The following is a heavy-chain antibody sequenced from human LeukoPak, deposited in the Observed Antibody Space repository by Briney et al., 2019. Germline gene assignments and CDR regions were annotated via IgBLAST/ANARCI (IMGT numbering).Heavy chain of an antibody. CDR2: ISAYNGNT. J-gene: IGHJ6*03. CDR3: ARGVLWLDYYCYMDV. D-gene: IGHD5-18*01. Sequence: ASVKVSCKASGYTFTGYYMHWVRQAPGQGLEWMGWISAYNGNTNYAQKLQGRVTMTTDTSTSTAYMELSRLRSDDTAVYYRARGVLWLDYYCYMDVWGKGTTVTISS. V-gene: IGHV1-18*04. CDR1: GYTFTGYY.